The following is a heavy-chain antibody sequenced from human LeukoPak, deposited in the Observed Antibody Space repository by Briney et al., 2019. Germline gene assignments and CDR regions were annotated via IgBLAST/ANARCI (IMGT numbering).Heavy chain of an antibody. CDR2: ISWNSGSI. V-gene: IGHV3-9*01. J-gene: IGHJ4*02. CDR3: ARDTAAAGTDY. CDR1: GFTFDDYA. Sequence: GGSLRLSCAASGFTFDDYAMHWVRQAPGKGLEWVSGISWNSGSIGYADSVKGRFTISRDNAKNSLYLQMNSLRAEDTAVYYCARDTAAAGTDYWGQGTLVTVSS. D-gene: IGHD6-13*01.